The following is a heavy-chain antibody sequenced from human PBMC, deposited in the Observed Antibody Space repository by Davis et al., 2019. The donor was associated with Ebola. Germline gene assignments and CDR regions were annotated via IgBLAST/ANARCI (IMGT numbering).Heavy chain of an antibody. V-gene: IGHV1-2*02. Sequence: ASVKVSCKASGYTFTAYYMHWVRQAPGQGLEWMGWINPNSGGTNYAQEFQGRVTMTRDTSISTAYMELSRLRSDDTAVYYCARDLSCSGGSCYSSPGRDWGQGTLVTVSS. CDR3: ARDLSCSGGSCYSSPGRD. CDR2: INPNSGGT. CDR1: GYTFTAYY. J-gene: IGHJ4*02. D-gene: IGHD2-15*01.